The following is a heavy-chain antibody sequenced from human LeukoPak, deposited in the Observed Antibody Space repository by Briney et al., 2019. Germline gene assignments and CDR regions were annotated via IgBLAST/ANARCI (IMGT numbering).Heavy chain of an antibody. V-gene: IGHV3-74*01. CDR1: GSYW. J-gene: IGHJ4*02. D-gene: IGHD2/OR15-2a*01. CDR2: INSDGSWT. CDR3: VSFYETY. Sequence: PGGSLRLSCAASGSYWMHWVRQAPGKGLVRVSHINSDGSWTSYADSVKGRFTISKDNAKNTVYLQMNNLRAEDTAVYYCVSFYETYWGRGTLVTVYS.